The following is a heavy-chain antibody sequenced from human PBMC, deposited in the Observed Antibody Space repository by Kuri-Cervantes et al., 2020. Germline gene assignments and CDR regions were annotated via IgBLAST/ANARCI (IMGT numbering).Heavy chain of an antibody. CDR1: GYTFTSYG. J-gene: IGHJ3*02. CDR2: ISAYNSNT. Sequence: ASVKVSCKASGYTFTSYGISWVRQAPGQGLEWMGWISAYNSNTNYAQKLQGRVTMTTDTSTSTAYMELRSLRSDDTAVYYCARGGLRLGELSLSDDAFDIWGQGTMVTVSS. CDR3: ARGGLRLGELSLSDDAFDI. D-gene: IGHD3-16*02. V-gene: IGHV1-18*01.